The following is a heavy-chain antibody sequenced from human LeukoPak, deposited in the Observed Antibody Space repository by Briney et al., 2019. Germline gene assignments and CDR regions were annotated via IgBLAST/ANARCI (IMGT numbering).Heavy chain of an antibody. V-gene: IGHV1-69*05. CDR1: GSTFSSYA. D-gene: IGHD3-3*01. CDR3: ARDTARYYDFWRGPGGWFDP. Sequence: SVKVSCKASGSTFSSYAFSWVRQAPGQGLEWMGRITPIFGTANYAQRFQGRVTFTTDESTSTAYMELSSLRSEDTAVYYCARDTARYYDFWRGPGGWFDPWGQGTLVTVSS. CDR2: ITPIFGTA. J-gene: IGHJ5*02.